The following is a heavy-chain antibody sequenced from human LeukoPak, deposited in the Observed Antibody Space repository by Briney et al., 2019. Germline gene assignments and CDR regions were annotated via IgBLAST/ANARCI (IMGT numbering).Heavy chain of an antibody. CDR1: GFTFSSYA. CDR3: AKDRVVGTRMDV. V-gene: IGHV3-23*01. CDR2: ISGRGGST. D-gene: IGHD6-19*01. J-gene: IGHJ6*02. Sequence: QAGGSLRLSCAASGFTFSSYAMTWVRQSPGKGLEWVSSISGRGGSTDYADSVKGRFTISRDNSKNTLYLQMNSLRAEDTAVYYCAKDRVVGTRMDVWGQGTTVTVSS.